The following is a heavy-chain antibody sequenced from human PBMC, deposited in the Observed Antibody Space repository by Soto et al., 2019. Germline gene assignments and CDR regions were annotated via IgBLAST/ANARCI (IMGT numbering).Heavy chain of an antibody. J-gene: IGHJ6*02. V-gene: IGHV1-46*01. Sequence: ASVKVSCKASGYTFTSYYMHWVRQAPGQGLEWMGIINPSGGSTSYAQKFQGRVTMTRDTSTSTVYMELSSLRSEDTAVYYCARYEYDFWSGYVPTYYYGMDVWGQGTTVTVSS. CDR1: GYTFTSYY. D-gene: IGHD3-3*01. CDR3: ARYEYDFWSGYVPTYYYGMDV. CDR2: INPSGGST.